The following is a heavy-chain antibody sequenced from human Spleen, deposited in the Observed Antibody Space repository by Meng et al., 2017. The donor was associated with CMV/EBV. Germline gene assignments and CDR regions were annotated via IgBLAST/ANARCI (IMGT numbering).Heavy chain of an antibody. Sequence: GGSLRLSCAASGLTFSSYGMSWVRQAPGKGLEWVSSIGATAGGTYYADSVKGRFTISRDKSKNTLYLQMNSLRAEDTAVYFCAREVPGTGIQDYYFDYWGQGTLVTVSS. CDR3: AREVPGTGIQDYYFDY. J-gene: IGHJ4*02. V-gene: IGHV3-23*01. CDR1: GLTFSSYG. CDR2: IGATAGGT. D-gene: IGHD7-27*01.